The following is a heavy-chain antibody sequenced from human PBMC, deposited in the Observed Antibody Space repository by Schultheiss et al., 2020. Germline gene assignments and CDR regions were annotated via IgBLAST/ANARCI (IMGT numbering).Heavy chain of an antibody. CDR2: IFSNDEK. D-gene: IGHD6-6*01. V-gene: IGHV2-26*01. J-gene: IGHJ6*02. Sequence: SGPTLVKPTQTLTLTCTFSGFSLSTSGVGVSWIRQPPGKALEWLAHIFSNDEKSYSTSLKSRLTISKDTSKSQVVLTMTNMDPVDTATYYCAREYSSSRYYGMDVWGQGTTITVSS. CDR1: GFSLSTSGVG. CDR3: AREYSSSRYYGMDV.